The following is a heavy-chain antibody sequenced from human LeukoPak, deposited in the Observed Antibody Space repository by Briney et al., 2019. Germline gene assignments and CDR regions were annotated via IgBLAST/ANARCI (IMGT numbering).Heavy chain of an antibody. Sequence: SETLSLTCTVSGGSISSYYWSWIRQPPGKGLEWIGYIYYSGSTNCNPSLKSRVTISVDTSKNQFSLKLSSVTAADTAVYYCARGGGYCSSTSCHDAFDIWGQGTMVTVSS. V-gene: IGHV4-59*01. D-gene: IGHD2-2*01. CDR3: ARGGGYCSSTSCHDAFDI. J-gene: IGHJ3*02. CDR1: GGSISSYY. CDR2: IYYSGST.